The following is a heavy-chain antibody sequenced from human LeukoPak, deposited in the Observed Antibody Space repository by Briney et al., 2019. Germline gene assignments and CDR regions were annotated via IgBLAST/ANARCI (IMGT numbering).Heavy chain of an antibody. Sequence: ASVKVSCKASGYTFTSYYMHWVRQAPGQGLEWMGWINPNSGGTNYAQKFQGRVTMTRDTSISTAYMELSRLRSDDTAVYYCARDLRYYDSSGYYGYWGQGTLVTVSS. J-gene: IGHJ4*02. CDR1: GYTFTSYY. CDR2: INPNSGGT. D-gene: IGHD3-22*01. V-gene: IGHV1-2*02. CDR3: ARDLRYYDSSGYYGY.